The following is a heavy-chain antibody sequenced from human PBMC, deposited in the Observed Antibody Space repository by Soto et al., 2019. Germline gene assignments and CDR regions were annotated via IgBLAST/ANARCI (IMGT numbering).Heavy chain of an antibody. CDR3: ARGHYFGSGSTD. CDR2: FYYSGST. V-gene: IGHV4-39*07. D-gene: IGHD3-10*01. Sequence: SETLSLTCTVSGGSISSSSYYWGWIRQSPGKGLEWIGSFYYSGSTYYSPSLRSRVTISGDTSRKQISLRLSSMTAADTAVYYCARGHYFGSGSTDWGHGTLVTVSS. CDR1: GGSISSSSYY. J-gene: IGHJ4*01.